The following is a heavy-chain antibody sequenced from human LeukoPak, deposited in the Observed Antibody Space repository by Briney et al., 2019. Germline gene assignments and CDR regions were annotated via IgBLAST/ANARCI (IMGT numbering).Heavy chain of an antibody. CDR2: IYYSGST. CDR1: GGSISSSNYY. D-gene: IGHD3-10*01. V-gene: IGHV4-39*02. Sequence: MPSETLSLTCTVSGGSISSSNYYWGWIRQPPGKGLEWIGSIYYSGSTYYNPSLKSRVTMSVDTSKNQFSLKLSSVTAADTAVYYCAREHGSGIVGGYWGQGTLVTVSS. J-gene: IGHJ4*02. CDR3: AREHGSGIVGGY.